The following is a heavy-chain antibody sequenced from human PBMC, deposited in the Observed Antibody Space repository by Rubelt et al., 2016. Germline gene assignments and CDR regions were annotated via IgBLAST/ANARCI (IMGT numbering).Heavy chain of an antibody. J-gene: IGHJ4*02. CDR1: GGSMNTYY. V-gene: IGHV4-59*08. CDR3: ARLVVTPRLGLDY. CDR2: IYYSGST. Sequence: QVQLQESGPGLVKPSETLSLTCTVSGGSMNTYYWSWIRQPPGKGLEWIGYIYYSGSTKYSPSLKSRVTISVDTSNDQFSMKLSSVTAADTAVDDCARLVVTPRLGLDYWGQGTLVTVSS. D-gene: IGHD2-21*02.